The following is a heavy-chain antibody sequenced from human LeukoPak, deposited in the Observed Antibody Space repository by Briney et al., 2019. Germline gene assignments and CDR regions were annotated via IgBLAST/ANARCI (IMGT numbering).Heavy chain of an antibody. J-gene: IGHJ5*02. D-gene: IGHD3-3*01. CDR1: GYTLTELS. CDR2: FDPEDGET. Sequence: ASVKVSCKVSGYTLTELSMHWVRQAPGKGLEWMGGFDPEDGETIYAQKFQGRVTMTEDTSTDTAYMELSSLRSEDTAVYYCAAVGLLRFSPDLGWFDPWSQGTLVTVSS. CDR3: AAVGLLRFSPDLGWFDP. V-gene: IGHV1-24*01.